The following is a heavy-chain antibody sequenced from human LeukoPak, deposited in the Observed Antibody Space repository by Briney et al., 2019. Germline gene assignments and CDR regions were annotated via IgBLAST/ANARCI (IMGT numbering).Heavy chain of an antibody. CDR2: INHSGST. CDR3: ARDPHYDILTGYLIRGAFDI. V-gene: IGHV4-34*01. D-gene: IGHD3-9*01. Sequence: SETLSLTCAVYGGSFSGYYWSWIRQPPGKGLEWIGEINHSGSTNYNPSLKSRVTISVDTSKNQFSLKLNSVTAADTAVYYCARDPHYDILTGYLIRGAFDIWGLGTVVTVSS. J-gene: IGHJ3*02. CDR1: GGSFSGYY.